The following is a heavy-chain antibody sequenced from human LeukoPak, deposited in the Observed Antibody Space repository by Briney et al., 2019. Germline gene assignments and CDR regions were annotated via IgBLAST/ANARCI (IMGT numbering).Heavy chain of an antibody. D-gene: IGHD3-22*01. CDR3: ARQRADYYYDSSGYYRYYYFGY. J-gene: IGHJ4*02. V-gene: IGHV4-39*01. CDR2: INHSGST. CDR1: GGSISSSSYY. Sequence: SETLSLTCTVSGGSISSSSYYWAWIRQSPGKGLEWIGEINHSGSTNYNPSLKSRVTISVDTSKNQFSLKLSSVTAADTAVYYCARQRADYYYDSSGYYRYYYFGYWGQGTLVTVSS.